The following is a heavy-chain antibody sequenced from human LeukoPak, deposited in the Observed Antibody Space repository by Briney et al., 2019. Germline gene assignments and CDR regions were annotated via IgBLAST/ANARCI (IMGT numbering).Heavy chain of an antibody. V-gene: IGHV1-18*01. CDR3: ARVRDYGDYQGWFDP. J-gene: IGHJ5*02. Sequence: ASVKVSCKASGYTFTSYGISWVRQAPGQGLEWMGWISAYNGNTNYAQKLQGRVTLTTDTSTSTAYMELRSLRSDGTAVYYCARVRDYGDYQGWFDPWGQGTLVTVSS. CDR2: ISAYNGNT. CDR1: GYTFTSYG. D-gene: IGHD4-17*01.